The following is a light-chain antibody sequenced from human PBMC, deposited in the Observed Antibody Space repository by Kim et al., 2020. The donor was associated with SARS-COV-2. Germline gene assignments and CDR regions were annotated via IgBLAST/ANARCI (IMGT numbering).Light chain of an antibody. V-gene: IGLV1-40*01. CDR2: SNS. Sequence: QSVLTQPPSVSGAPGQRVTISCTGSSSNIGAGYDVHWYQQLPGTAPKLLIHSNSNRPSGVPDRFSGSKSGTSASLAITGLQAEDEADYYCQSYDSSLSEVFGGGTQLTV. J-gene: IGLJ3*02. CDR3: QSYDSSLSEV. CDR1: SSNIGAGYD.